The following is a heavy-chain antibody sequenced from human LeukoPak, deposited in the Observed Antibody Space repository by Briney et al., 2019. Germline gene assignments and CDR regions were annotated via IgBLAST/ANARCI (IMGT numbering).Heavy chain of an antibody. CDR1: GGTFISYA. CDR3: AGVERAARLNYYYGMDV. Sequence: ASVKVSCKASGGTFISYAISWLRQAPGQGLEWMGRIIPILGIENYAQKFQGRVTITADKSTSTAYMELSSLKSEDAAVDYCAGVERAARLNYYYGMDVWGRGATVSVSS. D-gene: IGHD6-6*01. CDR2: IIPILGIE. J-gene: IGHJ6*02. V-gene: IGHV1-69*04.